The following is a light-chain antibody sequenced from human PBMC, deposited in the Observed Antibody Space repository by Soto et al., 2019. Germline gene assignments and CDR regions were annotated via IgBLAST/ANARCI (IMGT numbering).Light chain of an antibody. V-gene: IGLV2-8*01. J-gene: IGLJ3*02. CDR1: SSDVGAYNY. Sequence: QPVLTQPPSASGSPGQSVTISCTGTSSDVGAYNYVCWYQQHPGKAPKLIISEVTKRPSGVPDRFSGSKSGNTASLTVTGLQAEDEADYYCSSYAGSNNPWVFGGGTQLTVL. CDR3: SSYAGSNNPWV. CDR2: EVT.